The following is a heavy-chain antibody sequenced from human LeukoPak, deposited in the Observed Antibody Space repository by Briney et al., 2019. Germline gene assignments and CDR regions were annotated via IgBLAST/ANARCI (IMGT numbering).Heavy chain of an antibody. J-gene: IGHJ4*02. CDR3: ARGRQWLVRALDY. CDR2: INHSGST. Sequence: SETLSLTCAVYGGSFSGYYWSWIRQPPGKGLEWIGEINHSGSTNYNPSLKSRVTISVDTSKNQFSLKLSSVTAAGTAVYYCARGRQWLVRALDYWGQGTLVTVSS. CDR1: GGSFSGYY. D-gene: IGHD6-19*01. V-gene: IGHV4-34*01.